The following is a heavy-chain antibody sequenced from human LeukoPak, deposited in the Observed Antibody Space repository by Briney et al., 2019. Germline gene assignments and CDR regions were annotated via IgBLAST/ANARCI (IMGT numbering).Heavy chain of an antibody. CDR1: GFTFSSYT. D-gene: IGHD2-2*01. CDR2: ISYDGINK. J-gene: IGHJ4*02. Sequence: GRSLRLSCAASGFTFSSYTMHWVRQAPGKGLEWVAVISYDGINKYYADSVKGRFTISRDNSKNTLYLQLNSPRPEDTTFYYCARDAEGCSSTSCYAFDYWGQGTLVTVSS. V-gene: IGHV3-30*04. CDR3: ARDAEGCSSTSCYAFDY.